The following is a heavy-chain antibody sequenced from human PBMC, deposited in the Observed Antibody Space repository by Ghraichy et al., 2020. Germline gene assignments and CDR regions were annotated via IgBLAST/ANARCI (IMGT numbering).Heavy chain of an antibody. CDR2: ISITNAI. D-gene: IGHD3-9*01. CDR1: GFTFSSYN. Sequence: LSLTCAPSGFTFSSYNINWVRQAPGKGLEWVSYISITNAIYYGDSVRGRYTISRDDAKNSLYLQMNSLRDEDTAVYYCVRDHDWAFDYWVQGALVPVSS. J-gene: IGHJ4*02. CDR3: VRDHDWAFDY. V-gene: IGHV3-48*02.